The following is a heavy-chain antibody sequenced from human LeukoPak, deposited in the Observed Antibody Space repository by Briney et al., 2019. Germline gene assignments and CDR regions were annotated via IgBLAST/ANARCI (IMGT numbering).Heavy chain of an antibody. CDR3: AKDLRGRYSSSWYYFDY. V-gene: IGHV3-23*01. Sequence: GGPLRLSCAASGFTFSSYAMSWVRQAPGKGLEWVSAISGSGGSTYYADSVKGRFTISRDNSKNTLYLQMNSLRAEDTAVYYCAKDLRGRYSSSWYYFDYWGQGTLVTVSS. CDR2: ISGSGGST. CDR1: GFTFSSYA. D-gene: IGHD6-13*01. J-gene: IGHJ4*02.